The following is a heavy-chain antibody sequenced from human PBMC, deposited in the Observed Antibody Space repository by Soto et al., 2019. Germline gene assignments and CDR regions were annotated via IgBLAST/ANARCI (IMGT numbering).Heavy chain of an antibody. CDR1: GFTFSSYA. CDR2: ISYDGSNK. CDR3: ARPNRHYYYYGMDV. J-gene: IGHJ6*02. D-gene: IGHD7-27*01. V-gene: IGHV3-30-3*01. Sequence: QVQLVESGGGVVQPGRSLRLSCAASGFTFSSYAMHWVRQAPGKVLEWVAVISYDGSNKYYADSVKGRFTISRDNSKNTLDLQMNSLSAEDTAVYYCARPNRHYYYYGMDVWGQGTTVTVSS.